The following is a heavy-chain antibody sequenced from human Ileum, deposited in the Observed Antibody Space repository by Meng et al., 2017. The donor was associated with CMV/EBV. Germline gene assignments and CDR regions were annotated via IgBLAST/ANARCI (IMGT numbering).Heavy chain of an antibody. Sequence: QGHLHQWGAGLLTPSEPLSLTCVAYDESSSSYFWTWIRQPPGKGLEWIGEIFHVGGTSYNPSLESRATISVDTSKKQFSLKLSSVTAADTAVYYCARGTSQAWELLHYWGQGTLVTVSS. V-gene: IGHV4-34*01. CDR3: ARGTSQAWELLHY. D-gene: IGHD2-15*01. J-gene: IGHJ4*02. CDR2: IFHVGGT. CDR1: DESSSSYF.